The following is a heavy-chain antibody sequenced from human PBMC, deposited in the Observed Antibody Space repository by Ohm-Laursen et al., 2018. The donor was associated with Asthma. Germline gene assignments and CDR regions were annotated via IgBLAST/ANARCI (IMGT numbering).Heavy chain of an antibody. CDR1: GFTFDDYA. V-gene: IGHV3-9*01. CDR2: INWNSGDT. D-gene: IGHD4-17*01. J-gene: IGHJ3*02. Sequence: SLRLSCAASGFTFDDYAMHWVRQAPGRGLEWVSGINWNSGDTGYADSVKGRFTISRDNSKNTLYLQMNSLRAEDTAVYYCASNDYGLDAFDIWGQGTMVTVSS. CDR3: ASNDYGLDAFDI.